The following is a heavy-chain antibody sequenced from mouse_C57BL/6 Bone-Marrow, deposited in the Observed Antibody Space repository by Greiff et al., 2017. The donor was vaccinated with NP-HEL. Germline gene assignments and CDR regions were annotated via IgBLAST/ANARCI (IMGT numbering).Heavy chain of an antibody. CDR2: INNGGSSN. CDR3: AREGELRLRTYAMDD. CDR1: GFTFSDYY. J-gene: IGHJ4*01. Sequence: EVKLVESEGGLVKPGSSMKLSCTTSGFTFSDYYMAWVRQVPEKSLDWVANINNGGSSNYYLDSVKRRFIISRDNAKNILYLQRISLKSEDTATYYCAREGELRLRTYAMDDWGQGTSVTVSS. D-gene: IGHD2-4*01. V-gene: IGHV5-16*01.